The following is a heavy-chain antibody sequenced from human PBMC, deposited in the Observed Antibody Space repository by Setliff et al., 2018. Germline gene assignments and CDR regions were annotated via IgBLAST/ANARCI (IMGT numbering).Heavy chain of an antibody. V-gene: IGHV3-23*01. D-gene: IGHD5-12*01. Sequence: GGSLRLSCAASGFTFSSYAMSWVRQAPGKGLEWVSAISGSGGSTYYADSVKGRFAISRDNSKNTLYLQMNSLRAEDTAVYYCAKDSGYSGYGYFDYWGQGTLVTVSS. J-gene: IGHJ4*02. CDR1: GFTFSSYA. CDR2: ISGSGGST. CDR3: AKDSGYSGYGYFDY.